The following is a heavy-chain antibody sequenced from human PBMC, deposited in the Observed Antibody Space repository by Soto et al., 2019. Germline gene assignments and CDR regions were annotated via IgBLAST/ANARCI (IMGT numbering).Heavy chain of an antibody. CDR2: INHSGNT. V-gene: IGHV4-34*01. CDR3: TGPYPYYFDS. J-gene: IGHJ4*02. Sequence: PSETLSLTCTVYGGSFSTYYWSWIRQPPGKGLEWIGEINHSGNTNYNPSLMGRVTMSFDTSKNQFSLKLSSVTAADTAAYYCTGPYPYYFDSWGQGTLVTVSS. CDR1: GGSFSTYY.